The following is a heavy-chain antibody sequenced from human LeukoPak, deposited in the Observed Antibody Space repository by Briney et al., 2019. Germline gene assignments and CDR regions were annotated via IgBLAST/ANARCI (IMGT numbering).Heavy chain of an antibody. V-gene: IGHV4-34*01. Sequence: PSETLSLTCAVYGGSFSGYYWSWIRQPPGKGLEWIGEINHSGSTNYNPSLKSRVTISVDTSKNQFSLQLNSVTPEDTAVYYCARDSGHYSSGWKFFDYWGQGTLVTVSS. CDR2: INHSGST. CDR3: ARDSGHYSSGWKFFDY. J-gene: IGHJ4*02. CDR1: GGSFSGYY. D-gene: IGHD6-19*01.